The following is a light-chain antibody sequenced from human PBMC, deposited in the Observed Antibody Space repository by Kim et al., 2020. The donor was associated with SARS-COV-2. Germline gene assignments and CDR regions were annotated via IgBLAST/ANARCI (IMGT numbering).Light chain of an antibody. CDR1: QGISSS. V-gene: IGKV1-9*01. CDR2: AAS. J-gene: IGKJ2*01. CDR3: QHLNSHPL. Sequence: IQLTQSPSSLSASVGDRVTITCRASQGISSSLAWYQQKPGKAPNLLIFAASTLQSGVPSRFSGSGSGTDFTLTISSLQPEDFATYSCQHLNSHPLFGQETKLEIK.